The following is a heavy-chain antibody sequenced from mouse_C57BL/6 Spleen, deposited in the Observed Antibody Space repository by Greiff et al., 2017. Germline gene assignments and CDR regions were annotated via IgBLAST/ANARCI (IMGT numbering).Heavy chain of an antibody. CDR1: GFTFSDYG. Sequence: EVKLVESGGGLVKPGGSLKLSCAASGFTFSDYGMHWVRQAPEKGLEWVAYISSGSSTIYYADTVKGRFTISRDNAKNTLFLQMTSLRAEDTAMYYCARGTVMDFDYWGQGTTLTVSS. CDR3: ARGTVMDFDY. CDR2: ISSGSSTI. J-gene: IGHJ2*01. V-gene: IGHV5-17*01. D-gene: IGHD2-3*01.